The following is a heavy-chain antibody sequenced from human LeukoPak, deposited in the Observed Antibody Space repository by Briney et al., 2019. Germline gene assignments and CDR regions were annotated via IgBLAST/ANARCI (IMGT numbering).Heavy chain of an antibody. V-gene: IGHV4-59*01. CDR1: GGSISSYY. CDR2: IYYSGST. D-gene: IGHD5-24*01. J-gene: IGHJ4*02. Sequence: PSETLSLTCTVSGGSISSYYWSRIRQPPGKELEWIGYIYYSGSTNYNPSLKSRVTISVDTSKNQFSLKLSSVTAADTAVYYCARDRAFDYWGQGTLVTVSS. CDR3: ARDRAFDY.